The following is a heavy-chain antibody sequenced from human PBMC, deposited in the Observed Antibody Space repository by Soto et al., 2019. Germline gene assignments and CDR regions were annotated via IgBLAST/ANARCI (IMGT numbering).Heavy chain of an antibody. Sequence: ASVKVSCKASGYTFTGYDMHWVRQAPGQGLEWMGWINPNSGGTNYAQKFQGWVTMTRDTSISTAYMELSRLRSDDTAVYYCARDLGGQWLVRQYNWFDPWGQGTLVTVSS. V-gene: IGHV1-2*04. CDR1: GYTFTGYD. J-gene: IGHJ5*02. CDR2: INPNSGGT. D-gene: IGHD6-19*01. CDR3: ARDLGGQWLVRQYNWFDP.